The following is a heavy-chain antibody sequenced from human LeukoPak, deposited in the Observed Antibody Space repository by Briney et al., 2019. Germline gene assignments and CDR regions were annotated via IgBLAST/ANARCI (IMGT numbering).Heavy chain of an antibody. CDR1: GFTFSSYD. V-gene: IGHV3-13*01. D-gene: IGHD1-1*01. CDR3: ARAPGTTHYYGMDV. J-gene: IGHJ6*02. Sequence: GGSRRLSCAASGFTFSSYDMHWVRQATGKGLEWVSAIGTAGDTYYPGSVKGRFTISRENAKNSLYLQMNSLRAGDTAVYYCARAPGTTHYYGMDVWGQGTTVTVSS. CDR2: IGTAGDT.